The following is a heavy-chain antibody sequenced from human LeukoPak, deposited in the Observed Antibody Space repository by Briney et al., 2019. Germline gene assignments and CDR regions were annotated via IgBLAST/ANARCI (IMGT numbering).Heavy chain of an antibody. D-gene: IGHD3-10*01. Sequence: GGSLRLSCAVSGFIFSNYEMNWVRQAPGKGLEWVSYISSTGNTIYYAESVKGRFTISRDDAKDSLYLQMNSLRAEDTAVYYCATERVSLVRGAIGYWGQGTLVTVSS. V-gene: IGHV3-48*03. CDR1: GFIFSNYE. CDR2: ISSTGNTI. CDR3: ATERVSLVRGAIGY. J-gene: IGHJ4*02.